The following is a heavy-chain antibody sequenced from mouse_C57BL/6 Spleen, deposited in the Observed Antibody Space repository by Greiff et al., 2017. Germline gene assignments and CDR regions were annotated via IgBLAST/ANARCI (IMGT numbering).Heavy chain of an antibody. CDR3: ARGDYYGSPGY. J-gene: IGHJ2*01. D-gene: IGHD1-1*01. CDR1: GYTFTDYY. Sequence: EVQLQQSGPELVKPGASVKISCKASGYTFTDYYMNWVKQSHGKSLEWIGDINPNNGGTSYNQKFKGKATLTVDKSSSTAYMELRSLTSEDSAVYYCARGDYYGSPGYWGQGTTLTVSS. CDR2: INPNNGGT. V-gene: IGHV1-26*01.